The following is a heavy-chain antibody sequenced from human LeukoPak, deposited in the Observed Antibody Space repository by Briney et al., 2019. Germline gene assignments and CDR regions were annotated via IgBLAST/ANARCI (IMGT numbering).Heavy chain of an antibody. V-gene: IGHV1-18*01. CDR2: ISAYNGNT. Sequence: ASVKVSCKASGYTFTSYGISWVRQAPGQGLEWMGWISAYNGNTNYAQKLQGRVTMTTDTSTSTAYMELSSLRSEDTAVYYCARGLKYCSSTSCWFDPWGQGTLVTVSS. D-gene: IGHD2-2*01. J-gene: IGHJ5*02. CDR1: GYTFTSYG. CDR3: ARGLKYCSSTSCWFDP.